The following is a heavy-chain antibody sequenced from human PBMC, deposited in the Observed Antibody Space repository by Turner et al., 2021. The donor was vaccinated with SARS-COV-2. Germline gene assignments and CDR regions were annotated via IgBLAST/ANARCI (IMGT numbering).Heavy chain of an antibody. V-gene: IGHV1-69*06. D-gene: IGHD3-9*01. CDR2: IIPIFGTA. CDR3: ASTYYDILTGYLAY. CDR1: GGTFSNYA. Sequence: QVQLVQSGAEVKKPGSAVSVSCKASGGTFSNYAINWVRQAPGQGLEWMGGIIPIFGTANYAQKIQGRVTITADKSTSTAYMELSSLRSEDTAVYYCASTYYDILTGYLAYWGQGTLVTVSS. J-gene: IGHJ4*02.